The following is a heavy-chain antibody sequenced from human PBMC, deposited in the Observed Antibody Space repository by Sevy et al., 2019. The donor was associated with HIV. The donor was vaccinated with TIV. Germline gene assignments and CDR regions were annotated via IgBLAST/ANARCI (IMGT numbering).Heavy chain of an antibody. V-gene: IGHV3-49*04. CDR2: LKNKANGGTV. CDR1: GFTFGDYA. J-gene: IGHJ4*02. D-gene: IGHD6-13*01. Sequence: GGSLRLSCTTFGFTFGDYAINWVRQAPGKGLEWVAFLKNKANGGTVDYAASVKGRFTISRDDSKSIAYLQMSDLKTEDTAVYYCTRWTAAQSIFDYWGQGALVTVSS. CDR3: TRWTAAQSIFDY.